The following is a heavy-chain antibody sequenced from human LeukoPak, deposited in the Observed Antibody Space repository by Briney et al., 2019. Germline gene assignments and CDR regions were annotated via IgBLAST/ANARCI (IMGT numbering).Heavy chain of an antibody. CDR2: IYYSGST. D-gene: IGHD2-2*01. Sequence: PSETLSLTCTVSGGSISSYYWSWIRQPPGKGLEWIGYIYYSGSTTYNPSLKSRVTISVDTSKNQFSLKLSSVTAADTAVYYCARTIVVVPAAPLGKWVDYYYYYMDVWGKGTTVTVSS. CDR1: GGSISSYY. CDR3: ARTIVVVPAAPLGKWVDYYYYYMDV. J-gene: IGHJ6*03. V-gene: IGHV4-59*01.